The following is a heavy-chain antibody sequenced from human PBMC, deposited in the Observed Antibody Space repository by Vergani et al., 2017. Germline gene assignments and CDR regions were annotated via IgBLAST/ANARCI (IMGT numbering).Heavy chain of an antibody. V-gene: IGHV1-8*03. Sequence: QVHLVQSGSELKKPGASVKVSCKASGYTFTSDDINWVRQATGQGLEWTGWMNPISGNTGYAQNLQGRLTITRDTSVNTAYMELSSLTSEDMAVYYCVRARRTCTYDHCPRYYYDLWGQGTLVTVSS. CDR2: MNPISGNT. CDR1: GYTFTSDD. CDR3: VRARRTCTYDHCPRYYYDL. J-gene: IGHJ4*02. D-gene: IGHD2-8*01.